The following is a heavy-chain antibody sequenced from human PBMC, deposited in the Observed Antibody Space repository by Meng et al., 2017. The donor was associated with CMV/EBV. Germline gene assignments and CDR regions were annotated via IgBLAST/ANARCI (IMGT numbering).Heavy chain of an antibody. Sequence: ASVKVSCKASGYTFTSYYMHWVRQAPGQGLEWMGIINPCGGSTSYAQKFQGRVTMTRDTSTSTVYMELSSLRSEDTAVYYCARAGYSSSWYADKYNWFDPWGQGTLVTVSS. CDR3: ARAGYSSSWYADKYNWFDP. CDR2: INPCGGST. J-gene: IGHJ5*02. CDR1: GYTFTSYY. V-gene: IGHV1-46*01. D-gene: IGHD6-13*01.